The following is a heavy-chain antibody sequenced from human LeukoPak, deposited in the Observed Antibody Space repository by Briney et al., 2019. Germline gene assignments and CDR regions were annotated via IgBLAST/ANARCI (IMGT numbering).Heavy chain of an antibody. J-gene: IGHJ4*02. V-gene: IGHV3-23*01. CDR3: AKNGGNFDY. CDR1: GFTFSSND. CDR2: ISGGGGYT. Sequence: GGSLRLSCTASGFTFSSNDMTWVRQAPGKGLEWVSTISGGGGYTYYADSVRGRFTISRDNSKNTLYLQVNSLRAEDTAVYYCAKNGGNFDYWGQGTLVTVSS. D-gene: IGHD3-16*01.